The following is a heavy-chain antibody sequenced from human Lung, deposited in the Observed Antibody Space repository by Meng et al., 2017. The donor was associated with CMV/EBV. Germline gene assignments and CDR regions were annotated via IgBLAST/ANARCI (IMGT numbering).Heavy chain of an antibody. D-gene: IGHD2/OR15-2a*01. CDR1: GGSISSYY. V-gene: IGHV4-59*01. J-gene: IGHJ5*02. CDR2: IYYSGST. CDR3: ARDRRPLSNTWFDP. Sequence: SXTXSLXCTVSGGSISSYYWSWIRQPPGKGLEWIGYIYYSGSTIYNPSLKSRVTISVDTSKNEFSLKLSSVTAADTAIYYCARDRRPLSNTWFDPWGQGTLVTVSS.